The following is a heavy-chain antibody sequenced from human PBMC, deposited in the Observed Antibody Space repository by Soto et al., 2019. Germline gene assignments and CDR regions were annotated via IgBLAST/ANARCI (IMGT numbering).Heavy chain of an antibody. CDR1: GGTFSSYA. J-gene: IGHJ3*02. V-gene: IGHV1-69*13. CDR3: ARALGPYYDSSGYSDFDI. D-gene: IGHD3-22*01. CDR2: IIPIFGTA. Sequence: SVKVSCKASGGTFSSYAISWVRQAPGQGLEWMGGIIPIFGTANYAQKFQGRVTITADESTSTAYMELSSLRSEDTAVYYCARALGPYYDSSGYSDFDIWGQGTMVTVSS.